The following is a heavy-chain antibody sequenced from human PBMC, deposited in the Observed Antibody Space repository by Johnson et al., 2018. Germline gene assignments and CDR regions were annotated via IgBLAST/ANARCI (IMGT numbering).Heavy chain of an antibody. Sequence: QVQLVQSGAEVKKPGSSVKVSCKASGGTFSSYAISWVRQAPGQGLEWMGGIIPIFGTANYAQKFQGRVTITADESTSTAYRELRSLGSEDTAVYYCARDIGGTEDMAFDIWGQGTMVTVSS. CDR2: IIPIFGTA. V-gene: IGHV1-69*01. D-gene: IGHD3-10*01. CDR3: ARDIGGTEDMAFDI. CDR1: GGTFSSYA. J-gene: IGHJ3*02.